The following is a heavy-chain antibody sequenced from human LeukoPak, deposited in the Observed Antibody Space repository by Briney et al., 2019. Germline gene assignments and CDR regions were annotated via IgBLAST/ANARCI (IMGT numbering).Heavy chain of an antibody. D-gene: IGHD3-9*01. CDR3: AKWGDYDVLTGYYVSDY. CDR2: ITGSGGNT. J-gene: IGHJ4*02. V-gene: IGHV3-23*01. CDR1: GFTFSNYA. Sequence: GGSLRLSCAASGFTFSNYAMSWVRQAPGKGLEWVSAITGSGGNTYYADSVKGRFTISRDNSKNTVFLQMNSLRAEDTAVYYCAKWGDYDVLTGYYVSDYWGQGALVTVSS.